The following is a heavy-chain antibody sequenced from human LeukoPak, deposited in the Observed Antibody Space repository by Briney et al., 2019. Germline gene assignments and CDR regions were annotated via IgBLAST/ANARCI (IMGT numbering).Heavy chain of an antibody. Sequence: GGSLRLSCGASGFTVSDYGMQWVRQAPGKGLEWVSFISRSSDYIYYADSVKGRFTVSRDNAKNSLYLQMNSLRAEDTAVYYCAKGPLAYYYGSGSHFDYWGQGTLVTVSS. CDR2: ISRSSDYI. J-gene: IGHJ4*02. CDR1: GFTVSDYG. D-gene: IGHD3-10*01. V-gene: IGHV3-21*01. CDR3: AKGPLAYYYGSGSHFDY.